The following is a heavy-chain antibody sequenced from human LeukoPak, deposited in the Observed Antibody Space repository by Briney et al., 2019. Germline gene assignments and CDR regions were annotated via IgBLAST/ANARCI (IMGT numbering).Heavy chain of an antibody. Sequence: NTSETLSLTCTVSGGSISSSYWSWIRQPPGKGLEWIGFIYYSGSTNYNPSLKSRVTISVDTSKNLFSLKLSSMTAADTAVYYCAKTNWGAFDIWGQGTMVTVSS. CDR3: AKTNWGAFDI. D-gene: IGHD7-27*01. CDR1: GGSISSSY. J-gene: IGHJ3*02. V-gene: IGHV4-59*03. CDR2: IYYSGST.